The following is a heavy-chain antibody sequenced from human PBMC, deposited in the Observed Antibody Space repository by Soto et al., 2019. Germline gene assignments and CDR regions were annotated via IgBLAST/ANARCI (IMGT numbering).Heavy chain of an antibody. J-gene: IGHJ4*02. V-gene: IGHV3-30*18. D-gene: IGHD3-10*01. CDR2: ISYDGSNK. CDR3: AKPSFGDSPGL. CDR1: GFTFSSYG. Sequence: GGSLRLSCAASGFTFSSYGMHWVRQAPGKGLEWVAVISYDGSNKYYADSVKGRFTISRDNSKNTLYLQMNSLRAEDTAVYYCAKPSFGDSPGLWGQGTLVTVSS.